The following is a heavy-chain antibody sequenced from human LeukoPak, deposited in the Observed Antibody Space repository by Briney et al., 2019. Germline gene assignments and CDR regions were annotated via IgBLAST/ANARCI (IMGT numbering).Heavy chain of an antibody. V-gene: IGHV3-7*01. CDR2: IKPDGGET. Sequence: PGRSLRLSCVASGFTFSSYWMNWVRQAPGKGLEWVANIKPDGGETYYVDSVKGRFTISRDNAKSTLYLQMNSLRAEDTAVYYCARDFNLGQGTLVTVSS. J-gene: IGHJ4*02. CDR3: ARDFN. CDR1: GFTFSSYW.